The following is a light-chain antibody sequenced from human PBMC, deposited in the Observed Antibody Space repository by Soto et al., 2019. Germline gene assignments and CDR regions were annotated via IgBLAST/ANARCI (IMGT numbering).Light chain of an antibody. J-gene: IGLJ1*01. CDR3: SSYTRSSTPV. V-gene: IGLV2-14*01. Sequence: QSALTQPASVSGSPGQSITISCTGTSSDVGGYNYVSWYQQHPGKAPKLMIYDVSNRPSGVSNRFSGSKSGNTASLTISGLQAEDEVDYYCSSYTRSSTPVFGTGTKLTAL. CDR1: SSDVGGYNY. CDR2: DVS.